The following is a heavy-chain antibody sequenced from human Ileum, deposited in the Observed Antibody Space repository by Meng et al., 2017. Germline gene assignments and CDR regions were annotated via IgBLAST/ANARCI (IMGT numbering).Heavy chain of an antibody. V-gene: IGHV4-39*01. Sequence: QLQLQESGPGLGKPTETLSRTGIVSGGSVTSSSYDWGWIRQPPGKGLEWIGGITYTGNSYTTPSLKTRLTTSLDTSKNQFSLRLNSLTAADTAVYYCAGQPTSSGAGYSWFDPWGQGILVTVSS. CDR2: ITYTGNS. CDR3: AGQPTSSGAGYSWFDP. CDR1: GGSVTSSSYD. D-gene: IGHD2-2*01. J-gene: IGHJ5*02.